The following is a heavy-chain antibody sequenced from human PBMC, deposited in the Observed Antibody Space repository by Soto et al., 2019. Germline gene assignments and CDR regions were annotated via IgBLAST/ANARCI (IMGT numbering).Heavy chain of an antibody. CDR1: SY. J-gene: IGHJ6*02. D-gene: IGHD2-2*02. Sequence: SYVDWSLQKNRQGLEWMGWIDPKGGGPNSAQKFRGRVTMTRDTSINTAYMELSSLRSDDTAVYYCARDSVRAIQASHYYGMVVAGQR. CDR3: ARDSVRAIQASHYYGMVV. V-gene: IGHV1-2*02. CDR2: IDPKGGGP.